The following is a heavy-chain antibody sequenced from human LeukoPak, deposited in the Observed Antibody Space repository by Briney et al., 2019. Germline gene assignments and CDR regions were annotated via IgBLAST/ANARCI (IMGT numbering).Heavy chain of an antibody. V-gene: IGHV1-46*01. D-gene: IGHD1-7*01. CDR2: INPSGGST. CDR1: GGTFSSYA. J-gene: IGHJ3*02. CDR3: ARENSAFDI. Sequence: ASVKVSCKASGGTFSSYAISWVRQAPGQGLEWMGIINPSGGSTSYAQKFQGRVTMTRDMSTSTVYMELSSLRSEDTAVYYCARENSAFDIWGQGTMVTVSS.